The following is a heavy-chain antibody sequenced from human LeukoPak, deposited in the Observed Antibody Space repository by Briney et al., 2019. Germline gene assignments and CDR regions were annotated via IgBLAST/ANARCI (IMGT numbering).Heavy chain of an antibody. CDR3: ARWTQLERVMYFDY. D-gene: IGHD1-1*01. CDR1: GDSVSSNSAA. V-gene: IGHV6-1*01. J-gene: IGHJ4*02. CDR2: TYYRSKWYN. Sequence: SQTLSLTCAISGDSVSSNSAAWNWIRQSPSRGLEWLGRTYYRSKWYNDYAVSVKSRITINPDTSKNQFSLKLSSVTAADTAVYYCARWTQLERVMYFDYWGQRTLVTVSS.